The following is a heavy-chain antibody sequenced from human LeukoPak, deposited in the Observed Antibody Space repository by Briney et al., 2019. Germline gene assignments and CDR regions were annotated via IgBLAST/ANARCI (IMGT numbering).Heavy chain of an antibody. CDR1: GFTFSDYY. V-gene: IGHV3-11*05. CDR3: ARAGYSGSYGDAFDI. D-gene: IGHD1-26*01. CDR2: ISSSSSYT. J-gene: IGHJ3*02. Sequence: KPGGSLRLSCAASGFTFSDYYMSWIRQAPGKELEWVSYISSSSSYTNYADSVKGRFTISRDNAKNSLYLQMNSLRAEDTAVYYCARAGYSGSYGDAFDIWGQGTVVTVSS.